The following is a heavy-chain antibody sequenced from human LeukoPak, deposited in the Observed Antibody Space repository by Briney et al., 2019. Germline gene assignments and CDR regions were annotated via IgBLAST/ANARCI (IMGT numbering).Heavy chain of an antibody. D-gene: IGHD2-15*01. J-gene: IGHJ4*02. CDR3: ARGTTAQVVVVAATFPLDN. V-gene: IGHV3-30-3*01. CDR2: HSYDGHNE. CDR1: GFTHSNYA. Sequence: PLRLSCAASGFTHSNYAMHWVRQAPGKALEGLAVHSYDGHNEYYADSVQCRFTISRDNSKNTLYLQMISLRTEDTAVYYCARGTTAQVVVVAATFPLDNWGQGTLVTVSS.